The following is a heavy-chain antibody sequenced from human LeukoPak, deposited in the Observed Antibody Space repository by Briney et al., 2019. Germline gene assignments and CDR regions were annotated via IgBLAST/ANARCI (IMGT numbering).Heavy chain of an antibody. CDR1: GGSISSGGYY. Sequence: SQTLSLTCTVSGGSISSGGYYWSWIRQHPGKGLEWIGCIYYSGSTYYNPSLKSRVTISVDTSKNQFSLKLSSVTAADTAVYYCARAEGSGYYTGYWGQGTLVTVSS. D-gene: IGHD3-22*01. J-gene: IGHJ4*02. CDR2: IYYSGST. CDR3: ARAEGSGYYTGY. V-gene: IGHV4-31*03.